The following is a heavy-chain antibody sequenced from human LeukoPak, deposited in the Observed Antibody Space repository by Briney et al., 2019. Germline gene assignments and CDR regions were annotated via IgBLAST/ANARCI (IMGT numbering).Heavy chain of an antibody. CDR2: IYYSGST. CDR1: GGSISSGGYY. CDR3: ARVTMVRGVIEYNWFDP. J-gene: IGHJ5*02. V-gene: IGHV4-31*03. Sequence: SETLSLTCTVSGGSISSGGYYWSWIRQHPGKGLEWIGYIYYSGSTYYNPSLKSRVTISADTSKNQFSLKLSSVTAADTAVYYCARVTMVRGVIEYNWFDPWGQGTLVTVSS. D-gene: IGHD3-10*01.